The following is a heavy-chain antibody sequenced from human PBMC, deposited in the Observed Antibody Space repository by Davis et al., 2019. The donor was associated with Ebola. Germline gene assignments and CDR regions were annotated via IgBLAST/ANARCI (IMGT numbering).Heavy chain of an antibody. J-gene: IGHJ5*02. V-gene: IGHV4-4*02. Sequence: MPSETLSLTCAVSGGSISSSNWWSWVRQPPGKGLEWIGEIYHSGSTNYNPSLKSRVTISVDKSKNQFSLKLSSVTAADTAVYYCARGEYSSSSGYNWFDPWGQGTLVTVSS. CDR3: ARGEYSSSSGYNWFDP. CDR2: IYHSGST. CDR1: GGSISSSNW. D-gene: IGHD6-6*01.